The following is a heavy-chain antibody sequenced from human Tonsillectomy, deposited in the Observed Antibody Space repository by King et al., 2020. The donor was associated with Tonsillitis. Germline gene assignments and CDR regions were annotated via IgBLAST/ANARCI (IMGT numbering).Heavy chain of an antibody. CDR2: IRSSSYTI. CDR3: ARDRGGSGWPLFGY. Sequence: VQLVESGGGLVQPGGSLRLSCAASVFTFGSYSMNWVRQAPGKGLEWVSYIRSSSYTIYYADSVKGRFTISRDNAKNSLYLQMNSLGDDDTAVYYCARDRGGSGWPLFGYWGQGTLVTVSS. CDR1: VFTFGSYS. V-gene: IGHV3-48*02. J-gene: IGHJ4*02. D-gene: IGHD6-19*01.